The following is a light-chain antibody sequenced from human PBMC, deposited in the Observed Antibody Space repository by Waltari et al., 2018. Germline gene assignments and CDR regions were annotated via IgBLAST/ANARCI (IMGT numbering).Light chain of an antibody. Sequence: QSALTQPASVSGSPGQSITISCTGTSSDVGGYNYVSWYQPHPGKAPKLMIFDVSNRPSGGSNRCSGSKAGNTASLTISGLQAEDEADYYCSSYTSRSTQVFGTGTRVTVL. CDR1: SSDVGGYNY. CDR2: DVS. CDR3: SSYTSRSTQV. J-gene: IGLJ1*01. V-gene: IGLV2-14*03.